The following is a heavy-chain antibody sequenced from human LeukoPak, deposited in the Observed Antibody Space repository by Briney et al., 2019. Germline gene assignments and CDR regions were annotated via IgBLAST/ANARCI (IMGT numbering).Heavy chain of an antibody. CDR1: GFTFSSYG. V-gene: IGHV3-30*02. D-gene: IGHD6-13*01. J-gene: IGHJ4*02. CDR3: AKGWGVYIAAAGTYFDY. CDR2: IRYDGSNK. Sequence: PGGSLRLSCAASGFTFSSYGMHWVRQAPGKGLEWVAFIRYDGSNKYYADSVKGRFTISRDNSKNTLYLQMNSLRAEDTAVYYCAKGWGVYIAAAGTYFDYWGQGTLVTVSS.